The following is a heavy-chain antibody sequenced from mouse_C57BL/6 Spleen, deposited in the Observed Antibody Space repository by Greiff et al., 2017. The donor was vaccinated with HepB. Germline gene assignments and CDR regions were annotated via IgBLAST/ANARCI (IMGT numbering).Heavy chain of an antibody. CDR2: INPDNGGT. CDR3: AIYYVNYGGLAY. V-gene: IGHV1-22*01. Sequence: DVQLQESGPELVKPGASVKMSCKASGYTFTDYNMHWVKQSHGKSLEWIGYINPDNGGTSYNQKFKGKATLTVDKSSSTAYMELRSLTSEDSAVYYCAIYYVNYGGLAYWGQGTLVTVSA. D-gene: IGHD2-1*01. CDR1: GYTFTDYN. J-gene: IGHJ3*01.